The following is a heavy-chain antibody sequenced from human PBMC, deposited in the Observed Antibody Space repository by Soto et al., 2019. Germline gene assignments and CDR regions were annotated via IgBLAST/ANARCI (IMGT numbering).Heavy chain of an antibody. Sequence: QVQLVQSGAEVKKPGSSVKVSCKASGGSFSSYAISWVRQAPGQGLEWMGGIIPIFGTANYARKFQGRVTITADKSTSTAYMELSSLRSEDTAVYYCARGYFDWSYYYYGMDVWGQGTTVTVSS. J-gene: IGHJ6*02. CDR3: ARGYFDWSYYYYGMDV. CDR1: GGSFSSYA. CDR2: IIPIFGTA. V-gene: IGHV1-69*06. D-gene: IGHD3-9*01.